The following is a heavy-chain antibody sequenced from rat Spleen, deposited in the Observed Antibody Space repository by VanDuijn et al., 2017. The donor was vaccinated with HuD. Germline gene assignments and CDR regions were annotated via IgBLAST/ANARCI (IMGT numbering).Heavy chain of an antibody. V-gene: IGHV5-25*01. J-gene: IGHJ3*01. CDR2: ISTSGGTT. CDR3: TTLIAAISWFAY. Sequence: EVQLVESGGGLVQPGRSMKLSCVASGLTFSNYYMAWVRQAPTKGLEWVASISTSGGTTYYRDSVKGRFTISRDNAKSSLYLQMDSLSSEDTATYYCTTLIAAISWFAYWGQGTLVTVSS. D-gene: IGHD1-2*01. CDR1: GLTFSNYY.